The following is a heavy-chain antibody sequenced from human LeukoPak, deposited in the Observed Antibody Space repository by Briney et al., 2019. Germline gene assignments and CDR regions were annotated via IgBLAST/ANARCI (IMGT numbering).Heavy chain of an antibody. CDR2: IYHSGST. D-gene: IGHD3-9*01. CDR3: ASQGRGYDILTGYNDY. V-gene: IGHV4-38-2*02. CDR1: GYSISSGYY. J-gene: IGHJ4*02. Sequence: SETLSLTCTVSGYSISSGYYWGWIRQPPGKGLEWIGSIYHSGSTYYNPSLKSRVTISVDTSKNQFSLKLSSVTAADTAVYYCASQGRGYDILTGYNDYWGQGTLVTVSS.